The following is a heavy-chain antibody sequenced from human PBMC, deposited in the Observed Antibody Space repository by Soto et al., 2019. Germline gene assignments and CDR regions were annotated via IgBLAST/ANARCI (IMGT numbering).Heavy chain of an antibody. D-gene: IGHD2-15*01. CDR1: GYSFTTYW. J-gene: IGHJ6*02. CDR3: ARHGFCSGGRCYSSYYYGMDV. CDR2: IHPDDSDT. V-gene: IGHV5-51*01. Sequence: GESLKISCKGSGYSFTTYWIAWVRQMPGKGLEWMGIIHPDDSDTRYSQSFQGQVTFSADKSITTVYLQWSSLKASDTAMYYCARHGFCSGGRCYSSYYYGMDVWGQGTTVTVSS.